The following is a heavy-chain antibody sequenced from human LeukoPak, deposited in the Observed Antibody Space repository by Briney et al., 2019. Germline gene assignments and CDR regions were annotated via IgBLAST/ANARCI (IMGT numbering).Heavy chain of an antibody. D-gene: IGHD6-13*01. CDR1: GGSISSGGYY. J-gene: IGHJ4*02. CDR3: ARHFSSSSWYDY. CDR2: IYYSGST. Sequence: PSQTLSLTCTVSGGSISSGGYYWSWIRQPPGKGLEWIGSIYYSGSTYYNPSLKSRVTISVDTSKNQFSLKLSSVTAADTAVYYCARHFSSSSWYDYWGQGTLVAVSS. V-gene: IGHV4-39*01.